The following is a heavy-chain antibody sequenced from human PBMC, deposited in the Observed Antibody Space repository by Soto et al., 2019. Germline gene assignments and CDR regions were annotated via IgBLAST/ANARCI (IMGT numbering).Heavy chain of an antibody. CDR1: GYIFTSSW. D-gene: IGHD2-2*01. CDR2: IDPSDSYT. V-gene: IGHV5-10-1*01. J-gene: IGHJ6*02. Sequence: GESLKISCKGSGYIFTSSWITWVRQMPGKGLEWMGRIDPSDSYTNYSPSFQGHVAISADKSISTAYLQWSSLKASDTAMYYCARLVVLGAMGVIHGMDVWGQGTTVTVSS. CDR3: ARLVVLGAMGVIHGMDV.